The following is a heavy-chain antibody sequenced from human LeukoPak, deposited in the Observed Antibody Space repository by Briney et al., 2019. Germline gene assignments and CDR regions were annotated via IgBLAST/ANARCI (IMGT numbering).Heavy chain of an antibody. CDR2: ISGSGGST. D-gene: IGHD4-11*01. J-gene: IGHJ4*02. V-gene: IGHV3-23*01. Sequence: GGSLRLSCAASGFTFSSYAMRWVRQAPGKGLEWVSAISGSGGSTYYADSVKGRFTISRDNSKNTLYLQMNSLRAEDTAVYYCAKDHDYSTLRQFDYWGQGTLVTVSS. CDR3: AKDHDYSTLRQFDY. CDR1: GFTFSSYA.